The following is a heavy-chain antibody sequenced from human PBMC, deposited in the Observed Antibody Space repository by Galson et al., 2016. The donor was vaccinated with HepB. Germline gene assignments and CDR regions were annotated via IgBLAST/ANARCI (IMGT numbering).Heavy chain of an antibody. CDR1: GFTFSSFA. CDR3: MKGSFSSGWSNWFNP. CDR2: MDHNGGTA. Sequence: SLRLSCAVSGFTFSSFAMHWVRQSPGRGLEYVSGMDHNGGTAYYADSVRGRSTISIDKSRNTLYLQMGSLRADDTAVYYCMKGSFSSGWSNWFNPWGQGTLVTVSS. J-gene: IGHJ5*02. D-gene: IGHD6-19*01. V-gene: IGHV3-64D*08.